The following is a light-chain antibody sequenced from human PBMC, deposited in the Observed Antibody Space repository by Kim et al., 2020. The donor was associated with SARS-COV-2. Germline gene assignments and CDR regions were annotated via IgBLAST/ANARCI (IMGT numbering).Light chain of an antibody. J-gene: IGLJ2*01. CDR1: SSDVGGYNF. CDR2: DVT. Sequence: QSALTQPASVSGSPGQSITISCTGTSSDVGGYNFVSWYQQHLGEAPKLIIYDVTIRPSGVSNRFSGSKSGNTASLTISGLQAEDDADYYCSSYTSSTTLGVFGGGTQLTVL. CDR3: SSYTSSTTLGV. V-gene: IGLV2-14*03.